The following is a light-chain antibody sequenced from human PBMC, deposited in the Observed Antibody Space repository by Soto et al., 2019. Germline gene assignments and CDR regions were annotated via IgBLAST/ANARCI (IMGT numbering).Light chain of an antibody. V-gene: IGLV2-8*01. CDR3: KSYAGSNNYV. J-gene: IGLJ1*01. CDR2: EVV. Sequence: SSLTPPPSASGSPGQSVTISCTGTKNYIGVYDFVSWYQHLPGKAPRLIIYEVVQRPSGVPDRFSGSKSGNTASLTVSGLQAADEADYFCKSYAGSNNYVFGSRTKVTV. CDR1: KNYIGVYDF.